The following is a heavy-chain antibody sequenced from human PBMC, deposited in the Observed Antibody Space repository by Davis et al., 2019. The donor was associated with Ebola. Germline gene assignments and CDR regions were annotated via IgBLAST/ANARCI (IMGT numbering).Heavy chain of an antibody. J-gene: IGHJ6*02. V-gene: IGHV3-48*03. CDR3: ASSMVRITMVQGFPVRGGMDV. CDR2: ISSSGSTI. Sequence: GESLKISCAASGFTFSSYEMNWVRQAPGKGLEWVSYISSSGSTIYYADSVKGRFTISRDNAKNSLYLQMNSLRAEDTAVYYCASSMVRITMVQGFPVRGGMDVWGQGTTVTVSS. D-gene: IGHD3-10*01. CDR1: GFTFSSYE.